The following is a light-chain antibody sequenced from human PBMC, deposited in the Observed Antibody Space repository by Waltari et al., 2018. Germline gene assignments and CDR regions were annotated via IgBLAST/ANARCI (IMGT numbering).Light chain of an antibody. CDR2: KVS. CDR1: QSLLHSNGNTY. J-gene: IGKJ4*01. CDR3: MQATHFPLT. V-gene: IGKV2-30*02. Sequence: DVVMTQSPLSLPITPGQLASMTCRSSQSLLHSNGNTYLSWFLQKPGQPPRRLIYKVSDRDSGVPDRFSGSGAGTDFTLKISRVEAEDVGIYYCMQATHFPLTFGGGTKVEIK.